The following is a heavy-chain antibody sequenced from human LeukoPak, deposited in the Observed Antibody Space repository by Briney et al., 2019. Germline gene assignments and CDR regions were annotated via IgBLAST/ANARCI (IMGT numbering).Heavy chain of an antibody. CDR3: AKDLGYDSSGYSSYYFDY. J-gene: IGHJ4*02. CDR1: GFTFDDYA. CDR2: ISWNSGSI. D-gene: IGHD3-22*01. Sequence: GGSLRLSCAASGFTFDDYAMHWVRQAPGKGLEWVSGISWNSGSIGYADSVKGRFTNSRDKAKNSLYLQMNSLRAEDTALYYCAKDLGYDSSGYSSYYFDYWGQGTLVTVSS. V-gene: IGHV3-9*01.